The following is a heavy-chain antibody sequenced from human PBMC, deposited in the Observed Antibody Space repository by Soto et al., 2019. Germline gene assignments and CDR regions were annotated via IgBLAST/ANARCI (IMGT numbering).Heavy chain of an antibody. V-gene: IGHV3-21*01. CDR1: GFTFSSYS. D-gene: IGHD2-15*01. CDR3: AREYCSGGSCYPPTSQHTYYYGMDV. CDR2: ISSSSSYI. J-gene: IGHJ6*02. Sequence: EVQLVESGGGLVKPGGSLRLSCAASGFTFSSYSMNWVRQAPGKGLEWVSSISSSSSYIYYADSVKGRFTISRDNAKNSLYLQMNSLRAEDTAVYYCAREYCSGGSCYPPTSQHTYYYGMDVWGQGTTVTVSS.